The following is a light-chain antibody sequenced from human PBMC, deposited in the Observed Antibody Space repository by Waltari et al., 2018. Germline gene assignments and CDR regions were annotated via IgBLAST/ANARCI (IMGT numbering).Light chain of an antibody. CDR3: QQYDNLPIT. CDR2: DAS. CDR1: QDITNY. J-gene: IGKJ5*01. Sequence: DIQMTQSPSSLSASVGDRVTITCQASQDITNYLNWYQQKPGKAPKLLIFDASNLATGGPSRFGGSGSGTDFTFTISDLQPEDFATYYCQQYDNLPITFGQGTRLEIK. V-gene: IGKV1-33*01.